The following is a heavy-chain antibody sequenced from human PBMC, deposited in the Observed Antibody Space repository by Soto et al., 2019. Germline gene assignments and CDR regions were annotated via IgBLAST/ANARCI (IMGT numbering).Heavy chain of an antibody. J-gene: IGHJ6*02. D-gene: IGHD2-2*01. CDR2: FNAGNGNT. Sequence: ASVKVSCKASGYTFTTYAVHWVRQAPGQRPEWMGWFNAGNGNTKYSQKFQGRDTITMDTSETTAFLELSSLISEDTAVYYCARDCITTSCYSGYYYYGMDVWGQGTTVTVSS. V-gene: IGHV1-3*01. CDR1: GYTFTTYA. CDR3: ARDCITTSCYSGYYYYGMDV.